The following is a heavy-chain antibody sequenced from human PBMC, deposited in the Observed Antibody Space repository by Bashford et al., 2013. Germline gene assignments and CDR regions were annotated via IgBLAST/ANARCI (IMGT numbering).Heavy chain of an antibody. V-gene: IGHV1-2*02. CDR1: GYTFTGHY. CDR2: INPNGGGT. J-gene: IGHJ4*02. D-gene: IGHD4-17*01. Sequence: ASVKVSCKASGYTFTGHYMHWVRQAPGQGLEWMGWINPNGGGTNYAQKFQGRVTMTRDTSITTYYMELSDLRSDDTAVYYCASSTVTGLDYWGQGTLVTVSS. CDR3: ASSTVTGLDY.